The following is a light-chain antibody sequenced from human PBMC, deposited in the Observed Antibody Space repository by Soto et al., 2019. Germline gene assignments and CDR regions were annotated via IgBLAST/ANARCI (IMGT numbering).Light chain of an antibody. J-gene: IGKJ4*01. Sequence: EIVMTQSPATLSVSPGERVTLFCRASQSIYEKLAWYQQKPGQTPRLVIYDTSTRATGTPGSFSGSGSGTEFTLTISSLQSEDFAVYYCQQYNRWPLPFGGGTKVEIK. CDR2: DTS. V-gene: IGKV3-15*01. CDR3: QQYNRWPLP. CDR1: QSIYEK.